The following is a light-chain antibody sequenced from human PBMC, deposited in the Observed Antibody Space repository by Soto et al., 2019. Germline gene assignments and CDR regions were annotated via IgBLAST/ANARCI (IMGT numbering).Light chain of an antibody. Sequence: IQITQSPFSVSASVGDRVTITCRASQGISNYLAWYQQKPGRAPKLLISTASSLQSGVPSRFSGSGSGTDFTLTIISLQPEDFATYYCQQSYGALTWTFGQGTKLDIK. V-gene: IGKV1-39*01. J-gene: IGKJ1*01. CDR2: TAS. CDR1: QGISNY. CDR3: QQSYGALTWT.